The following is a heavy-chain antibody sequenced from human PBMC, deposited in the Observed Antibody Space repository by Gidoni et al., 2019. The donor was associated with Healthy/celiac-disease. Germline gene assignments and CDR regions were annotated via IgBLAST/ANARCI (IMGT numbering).Heavy chain of an antibody. D-gene: IGHD3-10*01. CDR3: TTGYGSGSYPDGY. CDR1: GFTFSNAW. J-gene: IGHJ4*02. V-gene: IGHV3-15*01. CDR2: IKRKTDGGTT. Sequence: EVQLVESGGGLVKPGGSLRLSCAASGFTFSNAWMSWVRQAPGKGLEWVGRIKRKTDGGTTDYAAPVKGRFTISRDDSKNTLYLQMNSLKTEDTAVYYCTTGYGSGSYPDGYWGQGTLVTVSS.